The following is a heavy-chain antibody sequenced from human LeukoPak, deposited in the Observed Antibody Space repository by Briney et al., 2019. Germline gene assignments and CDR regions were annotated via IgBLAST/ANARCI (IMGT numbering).Heavy chain of an antibody. CDR2: ISSSSYI. Sequence: GGSLRLSCAASGFTFSSYSMNWVRQAPGKGLEWVSSISSSSYIYYADSVKGRFTISRDNAKNSLYLQMNSLRAEDTAVYYCARGGQNCSSTSCYVPYSSYYYYYYMDVWGKGTTVTVSS. J-gene: IGHJ6*03. CDR3: ARGGQNCSSTSCYVPYSSYYYYYYMDV. CDR1: GFTFSSYS. D-gene: IGHD2-2*01. V-gene: IGHV3-21*01.